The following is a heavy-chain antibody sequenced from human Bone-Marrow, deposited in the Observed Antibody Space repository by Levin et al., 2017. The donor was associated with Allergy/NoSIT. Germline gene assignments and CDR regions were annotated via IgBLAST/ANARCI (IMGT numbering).Heavy chain of an antibody. CDR3: ARQVWFGELSAYFDH. J-gene: IGHJ4*02. V-gene: IGHV5-51*01. CDR1: GYSFTNYW. CDR2: IYPGDSDT. D-gene: IGHD3-10*01. Sequence: PGESLKISCKSSGYSFTNYWIGWVGQMPGKGLEWMGIIYPGDSDTRYSPSFQGQVTISADRSISTAYLQWSSLKASDTAMYYCARQVWFGELSAYFDHWGQGTLVTVSS.